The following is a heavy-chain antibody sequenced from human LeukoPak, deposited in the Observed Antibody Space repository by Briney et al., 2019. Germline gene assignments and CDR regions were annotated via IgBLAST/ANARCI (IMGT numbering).Heavy chain of an antibody. CDR2: KRYVGSRE. CDR1: GFTFSRYG. V-gene: IGHV3-33*01. CDR3: ARGPESGVVISVFDI. J-gene: IGHJ3*02. Sequence: GGSLRLSCAASGFTFSRYGIHWVRQAPGEGLEWVSVKRYVGSREYYADSVKGRVSLSRDNFKNTLYLHMNSLRDEDTAPYICARGPESGVVISVFDIWGQGTMVSVSS. D-gene: IGHD3-3*01.